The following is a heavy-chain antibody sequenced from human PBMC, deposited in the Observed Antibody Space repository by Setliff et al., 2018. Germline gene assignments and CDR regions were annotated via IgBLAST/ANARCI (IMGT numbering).Heavy chain of an antibody. Sequence: ASETLSLTCAVYGGSFSGYYWSWIRQPPGKGLEWIGEINHSGSTNYNPSLKSRVTISVDTSKNQFSLKLSSVTAADTAVYYCARGRGGYSYGYFHYWGQGTLVTVSS. J-gene: IGHJ4*02. V-gene: IGHV4-34*01. D-gene: IGHD5-18*01. CDR1: GGSFSGYY. CDR2: INHSGST. CDR3: ARGRGGYSYGYFHY.